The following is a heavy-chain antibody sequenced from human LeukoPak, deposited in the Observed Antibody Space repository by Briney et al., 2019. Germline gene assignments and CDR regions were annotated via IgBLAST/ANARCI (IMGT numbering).Heavy chain of an antibody. CDR1: GGSISSYY. Sequence: PSETLSLTCTVSGGSISSYYWSWIRQPPGKGLEWIGYIYYSGSTNYNPSLKSRVTISVDTSKNQFSLKLSSVTAADTAVYYCARSTVVTAYFDYWGQGTLVTVSS. CDR2: IYYSGST. J-gene: IGHJ4*02. D-gene: IGHD4-23*01. V-gene: IGHV4-59*01. CDR3: ARSTVVTAYFDY.